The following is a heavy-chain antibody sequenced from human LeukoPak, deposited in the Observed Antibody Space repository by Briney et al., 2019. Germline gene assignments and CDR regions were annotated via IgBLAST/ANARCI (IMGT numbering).Heavy chain of an antibody. CDR2: IIPLFGTA. CDR1: GGTFSNYA. D-gene: IGHD2-15*01. V-gene: IGHV1-69*13. Sequence: ASVKVSCKASGGTFSNYAISWVGQAPGQGLEWMGGIIPLFGTANYAQKFQGRVTITADESTSTAYMELSSLRSEDTAVYYCARAGTYWTGGSCYGWFDPWGQGTLVTVSS. CDR3: ARAGTYWTGGSCYGWFDP. J-gene: IGHJ5*02.